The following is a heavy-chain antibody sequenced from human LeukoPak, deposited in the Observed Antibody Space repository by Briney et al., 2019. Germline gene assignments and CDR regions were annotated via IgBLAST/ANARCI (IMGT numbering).Heavy chain of an antibody. V-gene: IGHV1-2*02. D-gene: IGHD1-26*01. CDR2: INPNSGGT. Sequence: ASVKVSCKASGYTFTGYYMHWVRQAPGQGLEWMGWINPNSGGTNYARKFQGRVTMTRDTSISTAYMELSRLRSDDTAVYYCARARGQWEPDYWGQGTLVTVSS. CDR3: ARARGQWEPDY. CDR1: GYTFTGYY. J-gene: IGHJ4*02.